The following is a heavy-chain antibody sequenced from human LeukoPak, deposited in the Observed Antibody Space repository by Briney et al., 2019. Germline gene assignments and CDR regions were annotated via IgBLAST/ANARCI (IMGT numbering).Heavy chain of an antibody. J-gene: IGHJ3*02. CDR2: IYTSGST. CDR3: ARQKCTSTSCLTKNAFDI. D-gene: IGHD2-2*01. Sequence: SETLSLTCTVSGPISSYYWSWIRQPPGKGLEWIGYIYTSGSTNYHPSLKSRVTISVDTSKNQFSLDLSSVTAADTAVYYCARQKCTSTSCLTKNAFDIWGQGTMVTVSS. CDR1: GPISSYY. V-gene: IGHV4-4*09.